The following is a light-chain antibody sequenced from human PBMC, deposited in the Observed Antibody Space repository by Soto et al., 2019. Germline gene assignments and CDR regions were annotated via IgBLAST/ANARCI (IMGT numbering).Light chain of an antibody. CDR3: QQFNSYPLLYT. J-gene: IGKJ2*01. CDR1: QGISSA. CDR2: DAS. Sequence: AIQLTQSPSSLSASVGDRVTITCRASQGISSALAWYQQKPGKAPKLLIYDASSLESGVPSRFSGSGPGTDFTLTISSLQPEDFATYYCQQFNSYPLLYTFGQGTKLEIK. V-gene: IGKV1-13*02.